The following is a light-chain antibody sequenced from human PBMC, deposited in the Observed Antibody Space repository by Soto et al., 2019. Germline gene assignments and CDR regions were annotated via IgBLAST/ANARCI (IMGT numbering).Light chain of an antibody. J-gene: IGKJ1*01. CDR3: QQYNSYSWT. V-gene: IGKV3-20*01. CDR1: QSVSYY. CDR2: DAS. Sequence: EIVLTQSPGTLSLSPGERATLSCRASQSVSYYLAWYQQKPGQAPRLLIYDASSRATGVPDRFSGSGSGTDFTLTISRLEPEDFATYYCQQYNSYSWTFGQGTKVEIK.